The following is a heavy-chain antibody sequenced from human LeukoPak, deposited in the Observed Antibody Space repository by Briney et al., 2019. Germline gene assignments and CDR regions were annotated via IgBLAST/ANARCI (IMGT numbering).Heavy chain of an antibody. CDR3: ARGFRGPNFDY. J-gene: IGHJ4*02. CDR2: INHSGST. Sequence: SETLSLTCAVYGGSFSGYYRSWIRQPPGKGLEWIGEINHSGSTNYNPSLKSRVTISVDTSKNQFSLKLSSVTAADTAVYYCARGFRGPNFDYWGQGTLVTVSS. V-gene: IGHV4-34*01. CDR1: GGSFSGYY. D-gene: IGHD3-10*01.